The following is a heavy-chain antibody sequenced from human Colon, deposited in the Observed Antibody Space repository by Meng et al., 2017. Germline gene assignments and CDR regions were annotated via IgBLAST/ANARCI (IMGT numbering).Heavy chain of an antibody. V-gene: IGHV4-38-2*01. Sequence: QVQVQGSVPGLVKPSETLSLTCSVSGYSISTAYYWGWIRQTPGKGLEWIASIDRSGTTYYNPSLESRVTISVDTSKNHFSLRLNSVTAADTAVYFCARTIYSSSVDYWGQGTLVTVSS. D-gene: IGHD3-22*01. CDR2: IDRSGTT. CDR1: GYSISTAYY. J-gene: IGHJ4*02. CDR3: ARTIYSSSVDY.